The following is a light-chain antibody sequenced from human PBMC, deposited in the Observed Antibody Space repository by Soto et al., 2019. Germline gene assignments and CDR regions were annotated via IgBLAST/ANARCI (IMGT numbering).Light chain of an antibody. CDR3: QQSYSTPIS. V-gene: IGKV1-39*01. CDR1: QSISSH. CDR2: TAS. J-gene: IGKJ5*01. Sequence: DILMTQSPSSLSSSGGDTFTITCGASQSISSHLNWYQQKPGKAPNLLMYTASNLQSGVPSRFSGSGSGTDFTLTISSLQPEDFATYYCQQSYSTPISFGQGTRLE.